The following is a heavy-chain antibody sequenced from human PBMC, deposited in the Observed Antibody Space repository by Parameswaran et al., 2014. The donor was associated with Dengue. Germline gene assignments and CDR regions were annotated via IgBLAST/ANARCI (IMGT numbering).Heavy chain of an antibody. D-gene: IGHD1-26*01. CDR2: INSDESSS. CDR3: ARDLAWAPY. Sequence: GESLKISCTASGFTFNYYWMNWVRQAPGKGLVWVSRINSDESSSHYADSVKGRFTISRDNAKNTLYLQMNNLRAEDTAIYYCARDLAWAPYWGQGTLVTVSS. J-gene: IGHJ4*02. CDR1: GFTFNYYW. V-gene: IGHV3-74*01.